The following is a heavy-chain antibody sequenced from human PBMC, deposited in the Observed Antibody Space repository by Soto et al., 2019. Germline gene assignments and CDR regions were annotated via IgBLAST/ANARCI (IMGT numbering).Heavy chain of an antibody. CDR2: ISSGSTNI. J-gene: IGHJ4*01. D-gene: IGHD1-1*01. CDR3: ARDRNAAGSDY. Sequence: QVQLVESGGGLVKPGGSLRLSCAASGFTFSDFYMSWIRQAPGKGLEWISYISSGSTNIFYADSVKGRFTVSRDNAKNSVYLQMDSLRPEDTAVYYCARDRNAAGSDYWGHGTLVTVSP. CDR1: GFTFSDFY. V-gene: IGHV3-11*01.